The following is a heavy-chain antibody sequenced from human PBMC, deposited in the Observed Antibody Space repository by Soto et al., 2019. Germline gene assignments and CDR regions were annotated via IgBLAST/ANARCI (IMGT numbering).Heavy chain of an antibody. V-gene: IGHV1-18*04. J-gene: IGHJ5*02. D-gene: IGHD2-2*01. CDR2: ISTYNGNT. Sequence: QVHLVQSGGEVKKPGASVKVSCTASGYTFSSHGITWVRQAPGQGLEWMGWISTYNGNTNYAQKVQGRVTMTIDTFTNTAYMELRSLTSDDTAMYYCATCTGPSCHRGREWFDPWGQGTLVTVSA. CDR3: ATCTGPSCHRGREWFDP. CDR1: GYTFSSHG.